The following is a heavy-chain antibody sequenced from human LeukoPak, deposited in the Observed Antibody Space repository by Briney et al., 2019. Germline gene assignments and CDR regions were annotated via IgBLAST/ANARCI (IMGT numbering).Heavy chain of an antibody. V-gene: IGHV4-59*01. D-gene: IGHD1-26*01. CDR2: IYYSGST. CDR1: GNSLSGYY. J-gene: IGHJ4*02. CDR3: ARGGSGSYYKTDY. Sequence: PSETLSLTCSVSGNSLSGYYGTWIRQPPGKGLEWIGYIYYSGSTNYNSSLKSRATISLDTSENQISLMLTSMTAADTAVYYCARGGSGSYYKTDYWGQGILATVSS.